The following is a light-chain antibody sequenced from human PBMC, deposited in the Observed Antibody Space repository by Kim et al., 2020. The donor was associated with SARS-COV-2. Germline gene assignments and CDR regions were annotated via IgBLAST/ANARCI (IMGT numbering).Light chain of an antibody. J-gene: IGLJ3*02. CDR1: NIGSKS. Sequence: SYELTQPPSMSVAPGKAARLTCGGDNIGSKSVQWYQQRPGQAPVLVMFYDSGRLSGIPGRFSGSNSGNTATLTISEVEAGDEADYYCQVWDNNNNYWVFGGGTQLTVL. V-gene: IGLV3-21*04. CDR2: YDS. CDR3: QVWDNNNNYWV.